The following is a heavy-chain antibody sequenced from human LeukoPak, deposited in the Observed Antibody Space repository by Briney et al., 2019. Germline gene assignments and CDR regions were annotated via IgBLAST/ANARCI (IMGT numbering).Heavy chain of an antibody. CDR3: ARDPGYCSGGSCYPDAFDI. CDR1: GFTVSSNY. V-gene: IGHV3-53*01. D-gene: IGHD2-15*01. CDR2: IYSGGST. Sequence: GGSLRLSCAASGFTVSSNYMSWVRQAPGKGLEWVSVIYSGGSTYYADSVKGRFTISRDNSKNTLYLQMNSLRAEDTAVYYCARDPGYCSGGSCYPDAFDIWGQGTMVTVSS. J-gene: IGHJ3*02.